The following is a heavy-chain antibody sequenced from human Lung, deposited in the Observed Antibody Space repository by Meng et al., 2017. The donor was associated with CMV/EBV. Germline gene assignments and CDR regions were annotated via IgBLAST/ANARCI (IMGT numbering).Heavy chain of an antibody. CDR2: GYDSRST. V-gene: IGHV4-61*01. D-gene: IGHD1/OR15-1a*01. Sequence: SETLSLXXTVSGGSISTISSYYWNWIRQSPEKGLECMGYGYDSRSTNYNPSLQSRVTISIDPTKKQVSLKLTSVTDADTAIYYSSGAALGVSTSKYWGQGTXVTVSS. CDR1: GGSISTISSYY. J-gene: IGHJ4*02. CDR3: SGAALGVSTSKY.